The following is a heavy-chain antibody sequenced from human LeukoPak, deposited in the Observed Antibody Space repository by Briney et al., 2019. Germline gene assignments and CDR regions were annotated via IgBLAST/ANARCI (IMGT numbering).Heavy chain of an antibody. CDR2: ISYDSTNR. J-gene: IGHJ4*02. Sequence: GGSLRLSCAASGSTFTNYAMHWVRQAPGKGLEWVVVISYDSTNRYYADSVKGRFTISRDNSKNTLYLQMNSLRAEDTAVYDCARVKVQPGQMWLGEFFDYWGQGILVTVSS. CDR1: GSTFTNYA. CDR3: ARVKVQPGQMWLGEFFDY. D-gene: IGHD3-10*01. V-gene: IGHV3-30*04.